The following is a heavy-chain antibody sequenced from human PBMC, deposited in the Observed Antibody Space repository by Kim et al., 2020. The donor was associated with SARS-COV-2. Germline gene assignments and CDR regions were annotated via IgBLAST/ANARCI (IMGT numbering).Heavy chain of an antibody. Sequence: GGSLRLSCAVSGFTFNGFAMHWVRQAPGKGLEWVSGISGSGYSTYYSDSVKGRFTISRDNSKNMLYLQMDSLRAEDTAVYYCAKDGARFDYVWGTSRPRWFDPWGQGSLVTVSP. D-gene: IGHD3-16*02. CDR1: GFTFNGFA. V-gene: IGHV3-23*01. CDR2: ISGSGYST. CDR3: AKDGARFDYVWGTSRPRWFDP. J-gene: IGHJ5*02.